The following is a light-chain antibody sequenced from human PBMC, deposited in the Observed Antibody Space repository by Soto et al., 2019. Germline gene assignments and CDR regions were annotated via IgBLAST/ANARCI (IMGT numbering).Light chain of an antibody. CDR2: MAS. CDR1: QSISSR. CDR3: QQYTDYPLT. Sequence: DIQMTQSPSTLSASVGDRVTITCRASQSISSRLAWYQQKPGKAPNLLIYMASSLESGVPSRFSGSGSGTEFTLTISSLQPDDFSTYYCQQYTDYPLTFGQGTKVEIK. J-gene: IGKJ1*01. V-gene: IGKV1-5*03.